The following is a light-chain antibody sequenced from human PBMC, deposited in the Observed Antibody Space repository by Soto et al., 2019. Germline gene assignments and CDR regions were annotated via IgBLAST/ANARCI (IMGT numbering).Light chain of an antibody. V-gene: IGLV2-23*01. Sequence: QSALTQPASVSGSPGQSITISCTGTSSDVGSYNLVSWYQQHPGKAPKLMIYEGSKRPSGVSNRFSGAKSGNTASLTISGFQAEDEADYYCCSYAGSSTVVFCGGTKLTVL. CDR2: EGS. CDR3: CSYAGSSTVV. CDR1: SSDVGSYNL. J-gene: IGLJ2*01.